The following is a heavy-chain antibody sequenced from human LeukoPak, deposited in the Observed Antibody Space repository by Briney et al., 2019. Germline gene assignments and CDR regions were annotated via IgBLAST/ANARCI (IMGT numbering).Heavy chain of an antibody. CDR1: GGTFSSYA. V-gene: IGHV1-69*13. CDR3: ARDQGVAAAGTGNAFDI. J-gene: IGHJ3*02. CDR2: IIPIFGTA. D-gene: IGHD6-13*01. Sequence: SVKVSCKASGGTFSSYAISWVRQAPGQGLEWMGGIIPIFGTANYAQKFQGRVTITADESTSTAYMELSSLRSEDTAVYYCARDQGVAAAGTGNAFDIWGQGTMVTVSS.